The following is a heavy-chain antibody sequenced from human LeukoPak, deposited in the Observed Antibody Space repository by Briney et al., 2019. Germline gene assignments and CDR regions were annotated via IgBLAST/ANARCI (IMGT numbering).Heavy chain of an antibody. J-gene: IGHJ4*02. V-gene: IGHV3-53*01. CDR3: ARVPAAGTGPDY. Sequence: GGSLRLSCAASGFTVSSNYMSWVRQAPGKGLEWVSVIYTGGSTNYADSVKGRFTISRDNSKNTLYLQMNSLRAEDTAVYYCARVPAAGTGPDYWGQGTLVTVSS. CDR1: GFTVSSNY. CDR2: IYTGGST. D-gene: IGHD6-13*01.